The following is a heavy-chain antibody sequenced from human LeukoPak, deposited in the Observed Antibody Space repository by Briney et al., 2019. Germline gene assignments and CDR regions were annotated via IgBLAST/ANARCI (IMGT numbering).Heavy chain of an antibody. V-gene: IGHV3-7*01. J-gene: IGHJ5*02. Sequence: PGGSLRLSCAASGFTFSSYWMSWVRQAPGKGLEWVANIKQDGSEKYYVDSVKGRFTISRDNAKNSLYLQMNSLRAEDTAVYYCARLVAVAANWFDPWGQGTLVTVSS. CDR2: IKQDGSEK. CDR1: GFTFSSYW. D-gene: IGHD2-15*01. CDR3: ARLVAVAANWFDP.